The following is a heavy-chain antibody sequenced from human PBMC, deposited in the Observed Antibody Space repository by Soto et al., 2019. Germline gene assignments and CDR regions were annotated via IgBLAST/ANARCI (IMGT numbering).Heavy chain of an antibody. CDR3: ARGGGPYGGDFDY. CDR1: GGTFSSYT. Sequence: QVQLVQSGAEVKKPGSSVKVSCKASGGTFSSYTISWVRQAPGQGLEWMGRIIPILGIANYAQKFQGRVTITTDKATSTVYRELSSLRAEDTAVYYGARGGGPYGGDFDYWGQGTLVTGSS. V-gene: IGHV1-69*02. CDR2: IIPILGIA. D-gene: IGHD2-21*01. J-gene: IGHJ4*02.